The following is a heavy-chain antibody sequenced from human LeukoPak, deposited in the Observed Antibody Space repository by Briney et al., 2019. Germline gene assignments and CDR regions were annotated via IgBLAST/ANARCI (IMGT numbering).Heavy chain of an antibody. D-gene: IGHD2-2*01. CDR1: GGSISSSSYY. Sequence: SETLSLTCTVSGGSISSSSYYWGWIRQPPGKGLEWIGSIYYSGSTYYNPSLKSRVTISVDTSKNQFSLKLSSVTAADTAVYYCARDGGCSSTSCSNWFDPWGQGTLVTVSS. CDR2: IYYSGST. V-gene: IGHV4-39*07. CDR3: ARDGGCSSTSCSNWFDP. J-gene: IGHJ5*02.